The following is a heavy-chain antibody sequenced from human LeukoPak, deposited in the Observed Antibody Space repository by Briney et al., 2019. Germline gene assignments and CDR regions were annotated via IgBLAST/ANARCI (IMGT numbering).Heavy chain of an antibody. D-gene: IGHD5-18*01. CDR1: GFTFSSYA. Sequence: PGRSLRLSCAASGFTFSSYAMHWVRQAPGKGLEWVAVISYDGSNKYYADSVKGRFTISRDNSKNTLYLQMNSLRAEDTAVYYCARDRWVNSYGPIDYWGQGTLVTVSS. CDR3: ARDRWVNSYGPIDY. J-gene: IGHJ4*02. V-gene: IGHV3-30-3*01. CDR2: ISYDGSNK.